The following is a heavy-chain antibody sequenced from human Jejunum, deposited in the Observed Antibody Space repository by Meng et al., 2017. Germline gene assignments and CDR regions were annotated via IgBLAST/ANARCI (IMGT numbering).Heavy chain of an antibody. J-gene: IGHJ4*02. CDR1: GGPISTSYW. D-gene: IGHD1-26*01. CDR3: AREWSGSYRHFDY. CDR2: IHHSRST. V-gene: IGHV4-4*02. Sequence: HVQLAGSGPGLLTPSGTLSLTCAVAGGPISTSYWWSWVRQPPGRRLECIGEIHHSRSTNYNPSLNSRVTISVDKSKNQFSLKLNSVTAADTAVYYCAREWSGSYRHFDYWGQGTLVTVSS.